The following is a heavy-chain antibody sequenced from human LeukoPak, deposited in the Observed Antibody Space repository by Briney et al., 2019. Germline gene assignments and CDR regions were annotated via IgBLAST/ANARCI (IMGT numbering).Heavy chain of an antibody. J-gene: IGHJ6*02. D-gene: IGHD6-19*01. CDR3: ARVGYSSGWAGHHYYGMDV. Sequence: SETLSLTCTVSGGSISSYYWSWIRQPPGKGLEWIGYIYYSGSTNYNPSLKSRVTISVDTSKNQFSLKLSSVTAADTAVYYCARVGYSSGWAGHHYYGMDVWGQGTTVTVSS. CDR2: IYYSGST. V-gene: IGHV4-59*01. CDR1: GGSISSYY.